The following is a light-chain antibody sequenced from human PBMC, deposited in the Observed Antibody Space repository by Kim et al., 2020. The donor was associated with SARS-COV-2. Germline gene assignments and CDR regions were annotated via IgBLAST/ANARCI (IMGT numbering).Light chain of an antibody. V-gene: IGKV3-20*01. J-gene: IGKJ2*01. CDR2: GAS. Sequence: PGERAPRSCRASQSVSSSYLAWYQQKPGQAPRLLIYGASSRATGIPDRFSGSGSGTDFTLTISRLEPEDFAVYYCQQYGSSPPYTFGQGTKLEI. CDR3: QQYGSSPPYT. CDR1: QSVSSSY.